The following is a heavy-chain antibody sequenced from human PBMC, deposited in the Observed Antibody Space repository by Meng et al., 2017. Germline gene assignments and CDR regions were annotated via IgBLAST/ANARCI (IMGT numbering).Heavy chain of an antibody. J-gene: IGHJ4*02. CDR3: AREVGTSRPFEY. D-gene: IGHD1-26*01. CDR1: GDSVSSNRAG. V-gene: IGHV6-1*01. Sequence: QVQLQQSGPGLVKPSQTLSLTCAISGDSVSSNRAGWNWIRLSPSRGLEWLGRTYYRSKRYYDYAISVKGRMSVNADTSKNQFSLQLNSVTPEDTAVYYCAREVGTSRPFEYWGQGTLVTVSS. CDR2: TYYRSKRYY.